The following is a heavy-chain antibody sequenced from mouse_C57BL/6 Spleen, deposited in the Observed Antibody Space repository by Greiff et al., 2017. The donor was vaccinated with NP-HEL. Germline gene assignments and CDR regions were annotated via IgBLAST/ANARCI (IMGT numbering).Heavy chain of an antibody. CDR1: GFTFSDYG. CDR2: ISSGSSTI. J-gene: IGHJ1*03. V-gene: IGHV5-17*01. D-gene: IGHD2-1*01. CDR3: ARHYGNWYFDV. Sequence: EVKVVESGGGLVKPGGSLKLSCAASGFTFSDYGMHWARQAPEKGLEWVAYISSGSSTIYYADTVKGRFTISRDNAKNTLFLQMTSLRSEDTAMYYCARHYGNWYFDVWGTGTTVTVSS.